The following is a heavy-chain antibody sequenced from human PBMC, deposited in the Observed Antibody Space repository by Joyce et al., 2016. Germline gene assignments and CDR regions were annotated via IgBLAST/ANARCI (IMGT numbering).Heavy chain of an antibody. CDR2: IYGSGCT. Sequence: QVQLQESGPGLVKPSETLSLTCNVYGGSMRSYYWSWIRQPAGKGLEWIGRIYGSGCTDDRPFLKSRGTMSVDTSKNQLSLRLTSVSAADTAIYFCAREGFCDGGSCFFYWGQGILVTVSS. CDR3: AREGFCDGGSCFFY. CDR1: GGSMRSYY. D-gene: IGHD2-15*01. J-gene: IGHJ4*02. V-gene: IGHV4-4*07.